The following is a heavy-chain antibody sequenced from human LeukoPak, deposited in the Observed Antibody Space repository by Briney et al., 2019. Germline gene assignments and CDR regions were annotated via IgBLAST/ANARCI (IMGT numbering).Heavy chain of an antibody. V-gene: IGHV4-34*01. CDR1: GGSFSGYY. Sequence: PSETLSLTCAVYGGSFSGYYWSWIRQPPGKGLEWIGEINHSGSTNYNPSLKSRVTISVDTSKNQFSLKLSSVTAADTAVYYCARRSRSGYSDFDYWGQGTLVTVSS. CDR3: ARRSRSGYSDFDY. J-gene: IGHJ4*02. CDR2: INHSGST. D-gene: IGHD3-22*01.